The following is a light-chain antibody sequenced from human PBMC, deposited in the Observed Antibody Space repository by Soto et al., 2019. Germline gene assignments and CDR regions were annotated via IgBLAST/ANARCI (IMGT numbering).Light chain of an antibody. CDR3: AAWDYSLSGYWV. J-gene: IGLJ3*02. Sequence: QSVLSQPPSASGTPGQRFTISCSGSSSNIGRNYVYWYQQVPGTAPKLLIFRTNQRPSGVPDRFAGSKSGTSASLAISGLRSEDEADYFCAAWDYSLSGYWVFGGGTKVTFL. CDR1: SSNIGRNY. CDR2: RTN. V-gene: IGLV1-47*01.